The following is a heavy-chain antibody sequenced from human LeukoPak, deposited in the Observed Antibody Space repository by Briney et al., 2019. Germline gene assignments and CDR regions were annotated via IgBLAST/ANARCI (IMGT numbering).Heavy chain of an antibody. CDR3: ARDLSPVVRASPMGY. Sequence: AGTLTLSCAASGFTFTSYGMHWVRQAPGKGLEWVALTTYDGYYKYYSDSVKGRFTISSDTSKNTLYLQMNSLRAEDTAVYYCARDLSPVVRASPMGYWGQGTLVTVSS. J-gene: IGHJ4*02. CDR2: TTYDGYYK. D-gene: IGHD3-10*01. V-gene: IGHV3-30*03. CDR1: GFTFTSYG.